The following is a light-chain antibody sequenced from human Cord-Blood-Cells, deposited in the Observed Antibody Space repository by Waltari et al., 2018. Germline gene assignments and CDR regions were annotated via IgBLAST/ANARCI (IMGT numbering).Light chain of an antibody. CDR2: WAS. CDR1: QSVLYSSNNKNY. J-gene: IGKJ3*01. V-gene: IGKV4-1*01. CDR3: QQYYSTPFT. Sequence: IVTTHSRDSLAVSLGERAPIPCKSSQSVLYSSNNKNYLACYQQKPGQPPKLLIYWASTRESGVPDRFSGSGSGTDFTLTISSLQAEDVAVYYCQQYYSTPFTFGPGTKVDIK.